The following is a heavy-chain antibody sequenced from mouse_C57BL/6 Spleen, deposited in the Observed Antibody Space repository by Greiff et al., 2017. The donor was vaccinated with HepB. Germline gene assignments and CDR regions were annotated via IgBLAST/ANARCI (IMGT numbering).Heavy chain of an antibody. Sequence: VKLQQPGAELVKPGASVKLSCKASGYTFTSYWMHWVKQRPGQGLEWIGMIHPNSGSTNYNEKFKSKATLTVDKSSSTAYMQLSSLTSEDSAVYYCASHLLGDFDVWGTGTTVTVSS. CDR2: IHPNSGST. CDR1: GYTFTSYW. CDR3: ASHLLGDFDV. J-gene: IGHJ1*03. D-gene: IGHD2-1*01. V-gene: IGHV1-64*01.